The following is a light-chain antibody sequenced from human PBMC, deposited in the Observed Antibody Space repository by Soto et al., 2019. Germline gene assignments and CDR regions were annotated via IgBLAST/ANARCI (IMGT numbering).Light chain of an antibody. V-gene: IGKV1-33*01. Sequence: DIQMTQSPSSLSASVGDRVTITCQASQDISNYLNWYQQKPGKAPKLLIFDASNVETGVPSRFSGSGSGTDFTFTIHSLQPEDAATYYCQQDEDLPLTFGGGTKVGIK. J-gene: IGKJ4*01. CDR3: QQDEDLPLT. CDR2: DAS. CDR1: QDISNY.